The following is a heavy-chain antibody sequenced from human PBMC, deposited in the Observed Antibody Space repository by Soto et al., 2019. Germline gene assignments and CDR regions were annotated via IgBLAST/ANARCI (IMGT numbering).Heavy chain of an antibody. CDR2: IIPIFGTA. CDR1: GGTFSSYA. CDR3: ARGASGCTNGVCRNYYYYGMDV. J-gene: IGHJ6*02. Sequence: QVQLVQSGAEVKKPGSSVKVSCKASGGTFSSYAISWVRQAPGQGLEWMGGIIPIFGTANYAQKFQGRVTITADESTSTAYMELSSLRSEDTAVYYCARGASGCTNGVCRNYYYYGMDVWGQGTTVTVSS. D-gene: IGHD2-8*01. V-gene: IGHV1-69*01.